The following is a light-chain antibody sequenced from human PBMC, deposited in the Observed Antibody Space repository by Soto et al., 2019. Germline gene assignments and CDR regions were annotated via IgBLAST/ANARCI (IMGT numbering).Light chain of an antibody. J-gene: IGLJ3*02. Sequence: QSVLTQPASVSGSPGQSITISCTGTSSDVGSYNLVSWYQQHPGKAPKPMIQEVTKRPSGVSNRFSGSKSGNTASLTISGLQAEDEADYYCSSYAGSSTLVVFGGGTKLTVL. CDR2: EVT. CDR3: SSYAGSSTLVV. V-gene: IGLV2-23*02. CDR1: SSDVGSYNL.